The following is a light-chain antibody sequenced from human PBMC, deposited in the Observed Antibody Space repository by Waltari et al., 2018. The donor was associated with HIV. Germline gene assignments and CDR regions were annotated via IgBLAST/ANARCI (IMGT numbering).Light chain of an antibody. V-gene: IGLV2-8*01. CDR3: SSYAGTNILV. CDR2: EVN. CDR1: SSDVGGYNY. Sequence: QSALTQPPSASGSPGQSVTISCTGTSSDVGGYNYVSWYQQHPGKAPKLMIYEVNKWPSGVPDRFFGSKSGNTASLTVSGLQAEDEADYYCSSYAGTNILVFGGGTKLTVL. J-gene: IGLJ2*01.